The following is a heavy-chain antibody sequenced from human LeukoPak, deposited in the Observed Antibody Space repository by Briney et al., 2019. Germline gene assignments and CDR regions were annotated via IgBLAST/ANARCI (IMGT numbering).Heavy chain of an antibody. J-gene: IGHJ5*02. CDR1: GFTFSSYA. D-gene: IGHD3-10*01. CDR2: ISYDGSNK. CDR3: AKDHGGSGSYFWFDP. V-gene: IGHV3-30-3*01. Sequence: GGSLRLSCATSGFTFSSYAMHWVRQAPGKGLEWVAVISYDGSNKYYADSVKGRFTISRDNSKNTLYLQMNSLRAEDTAVYYCAKDHGGSGSYFWFDPWGQGTLVTVSS.